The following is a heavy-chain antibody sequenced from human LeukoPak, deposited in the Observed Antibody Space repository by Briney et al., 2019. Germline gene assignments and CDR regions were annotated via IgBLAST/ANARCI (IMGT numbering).Heavy chain of an antibody. Sequence: GGSLRLSCAASGFTFSSYGMHWVRQAPGKGLEWVAVISYDGSNKYYADSVKGRFTISRDNSKNTLYLQMNSLRAEDTAVYYCAKDGIYYGSGSYYSKDYWGQGTLVTVSS. D-gene: IGHD3-10*01. CDR1: GFTFSSYG. CDR3: AKDGIYYGSGSYYSKDY. V-gene: IGHV3-30*18. CDR2: ISYDGSNK. J-gene: IGHJ4*02.